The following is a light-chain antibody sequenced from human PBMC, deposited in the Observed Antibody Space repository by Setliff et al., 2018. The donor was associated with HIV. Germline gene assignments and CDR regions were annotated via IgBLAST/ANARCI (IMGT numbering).Light chain of an antibody. Sequence: QSALTQPASVSGSPGQSITISCTGASSDIGSYNFVSWYQHHPGRTPKLIIFEVNRRPSEVSARFSGSKSGNTAALTISDLQAEDEADYYCSSYTGDSVLNVFGTGTKVTV. J-gene: IGLJ1*01. V-gene: IGLV2-23*02. CDR2: EVN. CDR1: SSDIGSYNF. CDR3: SSYTGDSVLNV.